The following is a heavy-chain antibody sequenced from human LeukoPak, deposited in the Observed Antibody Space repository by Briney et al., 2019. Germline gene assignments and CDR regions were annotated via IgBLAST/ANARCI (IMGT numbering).Heavy chain of an antibody. Sequence: KPSETLSLTCAVYGGSFSGYYWSWIRQPPGKGLEWIGEINHSGSTNYNPSLKSRVTISVDTSKNQFSLKLSSVTAADTAVYYCARHGRSWYDLDYWGQGTLVTVSS. J-gene: IGHJ4*02. CDR1: GGSFSGYY. V-gene: IGHV4-34*01. CDR3: ARHGRSWYDLDY. D-gene: IGHD6-13*01. CDR2: INHSGST.